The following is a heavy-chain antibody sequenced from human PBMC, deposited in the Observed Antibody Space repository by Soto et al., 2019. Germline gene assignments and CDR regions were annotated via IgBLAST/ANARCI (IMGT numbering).Heavy chain of an antibody. CDR3: SRSIVGARDPLDL. V-gene: IGHV1-69*12. D-gene: IGHD2-21*01. Sequence: QAQLVQSGAEVRKPGSSVKVSCKASGGTFNTYAISWVRQAHGQGLEWMGVIIPIFATPNYAQNFQGRVTFTADASTSTVYIELRSLRSDATAVFYCSRSIVGARDPLDLWRQGTLLTVSS. CDR1: GGTFNTYA. CDR2: IIPIFATP. J-gene: IGHJ5*02.